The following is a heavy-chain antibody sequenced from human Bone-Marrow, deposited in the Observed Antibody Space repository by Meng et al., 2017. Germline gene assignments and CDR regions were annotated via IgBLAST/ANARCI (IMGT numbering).Heavy chain of an antibody. CDR2: ISGSGGST. Sequence: EVQLLESGGGLVQPGGSLRLSCAASGFTFSNFAVSWVLQAPGKGLEWVSAISGSGGSTYYADSVKGRFTISRDNSKNTLYLQMNSLSAEDTAVYYCAKGGRLGVFDYWGQGTLVTVSS. CDR1: GFTFSNFA. D-gene: IGHD3-16*01. CDR3: AKGGRLGVFDY. V-gene: IGHV3-23*01. J-gene: IGHJ4*02.